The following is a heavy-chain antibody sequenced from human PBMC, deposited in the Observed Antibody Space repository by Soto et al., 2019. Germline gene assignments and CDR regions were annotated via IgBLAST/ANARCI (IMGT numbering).Heavy chain of an antibody. D-gene: IGHD3-22*01. CDR1: GGSISSSSYY. J-gene: IGHJ5*02. CDR3: AKKFSASIVFYNPS. V-gene: IGHV4-39*01. CDR2: IYSLGNT. Sequence: PSETLSLTCTVSGGSISSSSYYWGWIRQPPGQGLEWLGTIYSLGNTYYNPSLKSRVTISVDKSKSQLFLKLSSVTAPDTAVYSCAKKFSASIVFYNPSWGKGPLVTVSS.